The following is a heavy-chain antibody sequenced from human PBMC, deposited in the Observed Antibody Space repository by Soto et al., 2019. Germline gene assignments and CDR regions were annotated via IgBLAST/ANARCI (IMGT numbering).Heavy chain of an antibody. CDR1: GGSISSSSYY. V-gene: IGHV4-39*01. CDR2: IYYSGST. Sequence: QLQLQESGPGLVKPSETLSLTCTGSGGSISSSSYYWGWMRQPPGKGLEWIGSIYYSGSTYYNPSLKSRVTISVDTSKNQFSLKLSSVTAADTAVYYCARPGLRFLEWSKADYYMDVWGKGTTVTVSS. J-gene: IGHJ6*03. CDR3: ARPGLRFLEWSKADYYMDV. D-gene: IGHD3-3*01.